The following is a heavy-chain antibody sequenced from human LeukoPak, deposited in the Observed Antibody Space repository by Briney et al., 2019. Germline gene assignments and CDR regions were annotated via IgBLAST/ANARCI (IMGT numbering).Heavy chain of an antibody. V-gene: IGHV3-23*01. J-gene: IGHJ4*02. Sequence: GGSLRLSCAASGFTFSSYAMSWVRQAAGKGLEWVSAISGSGGSTYYADSVKGRFTISRDNSKNTLYLQMNSLRAEDTAVYYCAKGDSSDYYFDYWGQGTLVTVSS. CDR2: ISGSGGST. CDR1: GFTFSSYA. D-gene: IGHD3-22*01. CDR3: AKGDSSDYYFDY.